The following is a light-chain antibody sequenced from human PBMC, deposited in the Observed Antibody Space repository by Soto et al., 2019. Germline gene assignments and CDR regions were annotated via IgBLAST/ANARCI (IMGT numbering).Light chain of an antibody. CDR3: TSYTTPSTFV. Sequence: QSALTQPASVSGSPGQSITISCTGTSDDVGGYNYVSWYQQHRGKAPKLMIYEVRNRPSGVSSRFSGSKSGNTASLTISGLQAEDEADYYCTSYTTPSTFVFGTGTKLTVL. CDR1: SDDVGGYNY. J-gene: IGLJ1*01. CDR2: EVR. V-gene: IGLV2-14*03.